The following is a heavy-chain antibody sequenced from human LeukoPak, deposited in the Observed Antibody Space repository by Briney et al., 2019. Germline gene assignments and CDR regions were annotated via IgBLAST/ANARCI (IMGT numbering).Heavy chain of an antibody. CDR3: ASAPPEEDAFDI. Sequence: SQTLSLTCTVSGGSISSGGYYWSWTRQHPGKGLEWIGYIYYSGSTYYNPSLKSRVTISVDTSKNQFSLKLSSVTAADTAVYYCASAPPEEDAFDIWGQGTMVTVSS. V-gene: IGHV4-31*03. CDR2: IYYSGST. CDR1: GGSISSGGYY. J-gene: IGHJ3*02.